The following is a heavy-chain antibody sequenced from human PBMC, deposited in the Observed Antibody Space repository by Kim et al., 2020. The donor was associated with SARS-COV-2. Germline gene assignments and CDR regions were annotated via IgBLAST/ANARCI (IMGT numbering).Heavy chain of an antibody. J-gene: IGHJ4*02. D-gene: IGHD4-17*01. CDR3: ARGVGSYGDLTVGDY. V-gene: IGHV3-20*04. Sequence: GGSLRLSCAASGFGFDDYGMIWVRQAPGKGLEWVSGIDWTTASTGYADSVKGRFTISRDNAKSSVYLQMNSLRVEDTAFYYCARGVGSYGDLTVGDYWGQGTLVTVSS. CDR2: IDWTTAST. CDR1: GFGFDDYG.